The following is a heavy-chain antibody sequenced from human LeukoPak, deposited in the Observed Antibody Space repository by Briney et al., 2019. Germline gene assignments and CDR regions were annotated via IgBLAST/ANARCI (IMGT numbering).Heavy chain of an antibody. CDR2: ISYDGSNK. Sequence: GGSLRLSCAASGFTFSSYGMHWVRQAPGKGLEWVAVISYDGSNKYYADSVKGRFTISRDNSKNTLYLQMNSLRAEDTAVYYCARDGDGYKYDAFDIWGQGTMVTVSS. V-gene: IGHV3-30*03. D-gene: IGHD5-12*01. CDR1: GFTFSSYG. J-gene: IGHJ3*02. CDR3: ARDGDGYKYDAFDI.